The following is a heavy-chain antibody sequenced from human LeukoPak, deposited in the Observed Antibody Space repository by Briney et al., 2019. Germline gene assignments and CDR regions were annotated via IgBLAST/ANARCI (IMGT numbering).Heavy chain of an antibody. CDR3: AKGRQYQLLTKPFDY. V-gene: IGHV3-23*01. CDR2: ISGRGVGT. CDR1: GFTFSSYV. Sequence: GGSLRLSCAASGFTFSSYVMSWVRQAPGKGLEGVSSISGRGVGTFYADSVKGRFTISRDNSKNTLYLQMNSLRADDTAVYYCAKGRQYQLLTKPFDYWGQGTLVTVSS. D-gene: IGHD2-2*01. J-gene: IGHJ4*02.